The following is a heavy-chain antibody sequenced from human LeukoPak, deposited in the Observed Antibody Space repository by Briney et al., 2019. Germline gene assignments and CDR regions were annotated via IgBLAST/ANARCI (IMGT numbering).Heavy chain of an antibody. CDR3: ARIGPGRGAWYFDL. Sequence: RSSETLSLTCTVSGGSISSYYWTWIRQPPGKGLEWIAYIYYSGSTKYNPSLKSRVTISVDASKNQFSLKLNSVTAADTAVYYCARIGPGRGAWYFDLWGRGTLVTVSS. D-gene: IGHD1-26*01. CDR2: IYYSGST. J-gene: IGHJ2*01. V-gene: IGHV4-59*01. CDR1: GGSISSYY.